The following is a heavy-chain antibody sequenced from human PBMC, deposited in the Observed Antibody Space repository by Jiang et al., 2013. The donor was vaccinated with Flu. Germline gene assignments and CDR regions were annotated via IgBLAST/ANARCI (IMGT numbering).Heavy chain of an antibody. CDR2: ISGRGDTT. V-gene: IGHV3-23*01. D-gene: IGHD2-15*01. Sequence: VQLLESGGGLLQPGGSLRLSCAASGFSFSSFAMSWVRQAPGKGLEWVSVISGRGDTTYYADSVRGRFTISRDNSKGTLYLQMNSLRAEDTAVYFCASSGYCGGGPCNWEWGFFDYWGQGTLVTVSS. CDR1: GFSFSSFA. CDR3: ASSGYCGGGPCNWEWGFFDY. J-gene: IGHJ4*02.